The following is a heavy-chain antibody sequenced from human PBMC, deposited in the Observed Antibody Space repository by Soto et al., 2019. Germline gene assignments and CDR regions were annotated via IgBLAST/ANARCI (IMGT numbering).Heavy chain of an antibody. CDR2: IYHSGST. CDR3: ARVRRMGYD. J-gene: IGHJ4*02. V-gene: IGHV4-31*03. D-gene: IGHD3-22*01. Sequence: SETLSLTCTVSGRSISSGCYYWSWIRQHPGKGLEWIGYIYHSGSTYYNPSLKSRVTISADTSKNQFSLKLSSVTAGDKAVYYCARVRRMGYDWGEGTLVTVSS. CDR1: GRSISSGCYY.